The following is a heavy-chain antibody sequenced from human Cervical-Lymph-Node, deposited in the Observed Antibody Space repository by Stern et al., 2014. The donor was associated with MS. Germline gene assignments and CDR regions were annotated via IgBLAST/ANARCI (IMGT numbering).Heavy chain of an antibody. Sequence: EMQLVESGGGLVQPGGSLRLSRADSEFTFRAYWMHWVRQVPGKELMWVSRSNEHGSTTDYAESVKGRFTISRDNARNTLYLHMNSLRAEDTAVYYCARDLSGRDDSWGQGTLVTVSS. J-gene: IGHJ4*02. CDR1: EFTFRAYW. V-gene: IGHV3-74*01. CDR2: SNEHGSTT. D-gene: IGHD1-26*01. CDR3: ARDLSGRDDS.